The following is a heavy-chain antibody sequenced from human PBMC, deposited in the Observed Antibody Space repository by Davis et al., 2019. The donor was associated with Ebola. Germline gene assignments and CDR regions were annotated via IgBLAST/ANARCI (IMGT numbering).Heavy chain of an antibody. CDR3: AAEDSSGYYGLVLGY. CDR2: MNPNSGNT. CDR1: GYTFTSYD. V-gene: IGHV1-8*01. D-gene: IGHD3-22*01. J-gene: IGHJ4*02. Sequence: ASVKVSCKASGYTFTSYDINWVRQATGQGLEWMGWMNPNSGNTGYAQKFQGRVTMTRNTSTSTAYMELRSLRSDDTAVYYCAAEDSSGYYGLVLGYWGQGTLVTVSS.